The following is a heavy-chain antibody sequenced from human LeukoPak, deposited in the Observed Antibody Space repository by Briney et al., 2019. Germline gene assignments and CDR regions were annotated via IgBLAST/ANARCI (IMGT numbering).Heavy chain of an antibody. CDR1: GDSISTYY. D-gene: IGHD3-10*01. Sequence: SETLSLTCTVSGDSISTYYWSWIRQPPGKGLEWIGYIYYRVTSDYNPSLKSRVTMSVDMSTRQISLRLSSVTAADTAVYYCARAVGGDGSGSLWGPGTLVTVSS. CDR3: ARAVGGDGSGSL. J-gene: IGHJ4*02. CDR2: IYYRVTS. V-gene: IGHV4-59*01.